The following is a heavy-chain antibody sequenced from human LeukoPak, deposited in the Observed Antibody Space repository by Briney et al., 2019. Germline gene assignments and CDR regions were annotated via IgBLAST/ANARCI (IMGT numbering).Heavy chain of an antibody. V-gene: IGHV1-24*01. J-gene: IGHJ6*02. CDR3: ARVGRVGSYYYGMDV. CDR2: FDPEDGET. CDR1: GYTLTELS. Sequence: ASVKVSCKVSGYTLTELSMHWVRQAPGKGLEWMGGFDPEDGETIYAQKFQGRVTMTEDTSTDTAYMELSSLKASDTAMYHCARVGRVGSYYYGMDVWGQGTTVTVSS. D-gene: IGHD3-10*01.